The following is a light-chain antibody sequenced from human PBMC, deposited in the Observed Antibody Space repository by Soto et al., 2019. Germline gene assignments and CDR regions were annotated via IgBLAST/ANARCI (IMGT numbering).Light chain of an antibody. CDR2: EAS. CDR1: QRVSTF. J-gene: IGKJ1*01. CDR3: QQSHNWPRT. Sequence: IVLTQSPGTLSLSAGDRATLSCRASQRVSTFLAWYQQRPGQAPRLLISEASNRATGIPARFSGSGSGTDFTLTISSLETEDFAVYYCQQSHNWPRTFGQGTKVDIK. V-gene: IGKV3-11*01.